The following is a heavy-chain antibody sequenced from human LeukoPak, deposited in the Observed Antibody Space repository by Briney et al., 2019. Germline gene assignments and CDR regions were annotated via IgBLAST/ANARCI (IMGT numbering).Heavy chain of an antibody. J-gene: IGHJ4*02. V-gene: IGHV3-23*01. CDR1: GFTFTNCA. D-gene: IGHD2-2*01. Sequence: GGSLGLSCAASGFTFTNCAMSWVRQAPGKGLEWVSAISGSGGGTYYADSVKGRFTISRDNSKNMLFLQMNSLRAEDTAVYYCAKGRDSTSCYDNWGQGTLVTVSS. CDR2: ISGSGGGT. CDR3: AKGRDSTSCYDN.